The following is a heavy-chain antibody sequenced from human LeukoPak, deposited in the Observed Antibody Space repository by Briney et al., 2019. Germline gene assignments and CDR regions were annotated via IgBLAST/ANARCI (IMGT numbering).Heavy chain of an antibody. CDR3: ARGGGGYGSGSPLAYYYYYGMDV. V-gene: IGHV3-30*02. CDR1: GFTFSTYG. J-gene: IGHJ6*02. CDR2: IRYDGKNI. D-gene: IGHD3-10*01. Sequence: GGSLRLSCAASGFTFSTYGMHWVRQAPGTGLEWVAFIRYDGKNIYYADSVKGRFTISRDNSKNTLYLQMNSLRAEDTAVYYCARGGGGYGSGSPLAYYYYYGMDVWGQGTTVTVSS.